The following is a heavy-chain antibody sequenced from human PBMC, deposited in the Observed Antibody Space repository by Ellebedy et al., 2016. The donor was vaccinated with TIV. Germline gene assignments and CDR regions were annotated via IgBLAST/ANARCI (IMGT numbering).Heavy chain of an antibody. V-gene: IGHV1-2*02. CDR1: GYTFTGYY. J-gene: IGHJ5*02. CDR3: ARVHLFGWNDKGLDP. D-gene: IGHD1-1*01. Sequence: ASVKVSCKASGYTFTGYYMHWVRQAPGQGLEWMGWINPNSGGTNYAQKFQGRVTMTRDTSISTAYMELSRLRSDATAVYYCARVHLFGWNDKGLDPWGQGTLVTVSS. CDR2: INPNSGGT.